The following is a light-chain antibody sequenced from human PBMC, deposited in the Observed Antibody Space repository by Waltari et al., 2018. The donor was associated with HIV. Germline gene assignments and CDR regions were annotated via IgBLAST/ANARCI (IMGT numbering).Light chain of an antibody. Sequence: QSVLTQPPSVSGAPGQRVTLSCTGDNSNIGTHDVHWYQQFPGTAPQLLLYNTNQRPAGVPDRFSGSKSGTSASRAITGLQAEDEADYYCQSSDNTLSGSVFGGGTKLTVL. CDR1: NSNIGTHD. V-gene: IGLV1-40*01. CDR3: QSSDNTLSGSV. J-gene: IGLJ2*01. CDR2: NTN.